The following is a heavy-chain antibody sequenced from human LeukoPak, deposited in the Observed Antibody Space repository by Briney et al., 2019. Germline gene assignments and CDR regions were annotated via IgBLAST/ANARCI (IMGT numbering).Heavy chain of an antibody. Sequence: ASVKVSCKASGYAFTSYGISWVRQAPVQGLEWMGWISAYNGNTNYAQKLQGRVTMTTDTSTSTAYMELRSLRSDDTAVYYCARTTEMGSNRDLDYWGQGTLVTVSS. CDR1: GYAFTSYG. CDR3: ARTTEMGSNRDLDY. CDR2: ISAYNGNT. J-gene: IGHJ4*02. D-gene: IGHD5-24*01. V-gene: IGHV1-18*01.